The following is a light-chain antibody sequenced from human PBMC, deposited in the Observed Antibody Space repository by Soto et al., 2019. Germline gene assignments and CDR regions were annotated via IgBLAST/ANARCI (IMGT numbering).Light chain of an antibody. J-gene: IGKJ1*01. Sequence: EIVLTQSPATLSLPPGERATLSCRASQSVSSYLAWYQQKPGQAPRLLIYDASNRATGIPARFSGSGSGTDFTLTISGLEPEDFAVYYCQQRSNWPPTFGQGTKVEIK. CDR1: QSVSSY. CDR3: QQRSNWPPT. CDR2: DAS. V-gene: IGKV3-11*01.